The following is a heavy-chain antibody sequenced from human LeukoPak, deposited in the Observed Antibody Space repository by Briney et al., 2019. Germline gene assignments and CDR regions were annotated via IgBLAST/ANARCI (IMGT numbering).Heavy chain of an antibody. D-gene: IGHD6-13*01. CDR2: IYHSGST. CDR1: GGSISSSNW. Sequence: GTLSLTCAVSGGSISSSNWWSWVRQPPGKGLEWIGEIYHSGSTNYNPSLKSRVTISVGKSKNQFSLKLSSVTAADTAVYYCASALSGSWYGNYFDYWGQGTLVTVSS. J-gene: IGHJ4*02. CDR3: ASALSGSWYGNYFDY. V-gene: IGHV4-4*02.